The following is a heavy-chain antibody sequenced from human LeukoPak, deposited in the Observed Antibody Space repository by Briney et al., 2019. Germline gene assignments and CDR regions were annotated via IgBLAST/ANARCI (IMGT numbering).Heavy chain of an antibody. D-gene: IGHD6-19*01. CDR3: ARGSSGWADY. Sequence: GGSLRLSCAASGFTFSSSWMYWVRQAPGKGLVWVSRINSDESITTYADSVKGRFTISRDNAKNTLYLQMNSLRAEDTAVYYCARGSSGWADYWGQGTLVTVSS. CDR2: INSDESIT. CDR1: GFTFSSSW. J-gene: IGHJ4*02. V-gene: IGHV3-74*01.